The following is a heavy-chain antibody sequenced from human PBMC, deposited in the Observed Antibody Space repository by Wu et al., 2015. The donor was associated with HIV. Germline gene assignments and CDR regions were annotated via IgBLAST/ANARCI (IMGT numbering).Heavy chain of an antibody. J-gene: IGHJ4*02. D-gene: IGHD2-21*01. CDR1: GGTFSNYA. CDR3: ATDRFPPXTCGDCFRPLAT. CDR2: ITPIFTAA. V-gene: IGHV1-69*05. Sequence: QVQLVQSGAEVTKPGSSVKIFCKPSGGTFSNYAISWVRQAPGQGLEWMGGITPIFTAAKYAQKFQGRVTITRDESTSTAYIELRSLRSDDTAVYYCATDRFPPXTCGDCFRPLATWGQGTLVHRLL.